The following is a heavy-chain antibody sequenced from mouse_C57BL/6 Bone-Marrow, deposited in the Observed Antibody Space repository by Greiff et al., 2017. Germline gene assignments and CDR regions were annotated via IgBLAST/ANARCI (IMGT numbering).Heavy chain of an antibody. J-gene: IGHJ1*03. CDR2: INPNNGGT. CDR1: GYTFTDYN. D-gene: IGHD2-3*01. Sequence: VQLQQSGPELVKPGASVKIPCKASGYTFTDYNMDWVKQSHGKSLEWIGDINPNNGGTIYNQKFKGQATLTVDKSSSTAYMELRSLTSEDTAVYYCAREGDDGYYVGYWYCDVWGTGTTVTVSS. V-gene: IGHV1-18*01. CDR3: AREGDDGYYVGYWYCDV.